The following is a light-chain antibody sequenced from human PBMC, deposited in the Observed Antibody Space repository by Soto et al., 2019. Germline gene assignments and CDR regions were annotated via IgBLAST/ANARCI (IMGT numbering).Light chain of an antibody. CDR2: DAS. V-gene: IGKV1-33*01. CDR3: QQYYNLPIT. Sequence: DIQMTQSPSSLSASVGDRVTITCQASQDISIYLNWYQQKPGIAPKLLIYDASNLETGVPSRFSRSGSGTDFTFTISSLQPEDIATYYCQQYYNLPITFGQGTRLEIK. J-gene: IGKJ5*01. CDR1: QDISIY.